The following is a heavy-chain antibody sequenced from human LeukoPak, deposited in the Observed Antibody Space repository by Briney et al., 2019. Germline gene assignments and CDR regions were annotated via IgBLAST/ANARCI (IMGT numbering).Heavy chain of an antibody. V-gene: IGHV1-69*05. CDR1: GGTFSSYA. J-gene: IGHJ6*03. CDR3: ARGVSSGSYYNYYYYMDV. D-gene: IGHD3-10*01. CDR2: IIPIFGTA. Sequence: SVKVSCKASGGTFSSYAIIWVRQAPGQGLEWMGGIIPIFGTANYAQKFQGRVTITTDESTSTAYLELSSLRSEDTAVYYCARGVSSGSYYNYYYYMDVWGKGTTVTVSS.